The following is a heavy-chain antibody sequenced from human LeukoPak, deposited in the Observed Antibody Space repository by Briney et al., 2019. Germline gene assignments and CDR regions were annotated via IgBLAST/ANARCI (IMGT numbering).Heavy chain of an antibody. Sequence: ASVKVSCKASGYTFTGYYMHWVRQAPGQGLEWMGWINPNSGGTNYAKKFQGWVTMTRDTSISTAYMELSRLRSDDAAVYYCARGDYCSGGSCYGYYLDYWGQGTLVTVSS. CDR3: ARGDYCSGGSCYGYYLDY. CDR1: GYTFTGYY. V-gene: IGHV1-2*04. D-gene: IGHD2-15*01. CDR2: INPNSGGT. J-gene: IGHJ4*02.